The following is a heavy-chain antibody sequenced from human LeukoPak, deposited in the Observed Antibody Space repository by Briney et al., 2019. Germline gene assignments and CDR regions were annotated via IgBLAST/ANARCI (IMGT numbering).Heavy chain of an antibody. CDR3: ARVDSGSYFYYFDY. J-gene: IGHJ4*02. CDR1: GYTFTSYY. Sequence: ASVKVSCKASGYTFTSYYMHWVRQAPGQGLEWMGIINPNSGGTNYAQKFQGRVTMTRDTSISTAYMELSRLRSDDTAVYYCARVDSGSYFYYFDYWGQGTLVTVSS. V-gene: IGHV1-2*02. CDR2: INPNSGGT. D-gene: IGHD1-26*01.